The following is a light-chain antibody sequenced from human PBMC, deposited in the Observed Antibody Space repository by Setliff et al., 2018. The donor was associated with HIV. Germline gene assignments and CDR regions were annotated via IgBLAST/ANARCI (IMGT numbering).Light chain of an antibody. J-gene: IGLJ2*01. Sequence: QSVLTQPPSASGTPGQRVTISCSGSSSNIGRNAVTWYQQLPGAAPRLLIYSTNQRPAGVPARFSGSKSGTSASLAISGLQSEDEADYYCAAWDDSLNGRGVFGGGTKGTVL. CDR3: AAWDDSLNGRGV. V-gene: IGLV1-44*01. CDR2: STN. CDR1: SSNIGRNA.